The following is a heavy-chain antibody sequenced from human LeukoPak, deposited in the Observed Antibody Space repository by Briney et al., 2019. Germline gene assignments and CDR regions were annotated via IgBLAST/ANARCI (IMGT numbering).Heavy chain of an antibody. CDR2: IGDSTGTT. Sequence: GGSLRLSCAASGFTFSSYAMTWVRQAPGKGLEWVSVIGDSTGTTNYADSVKSRFPISRDNSKNTLYLQMNSLRADDTAVYYCATHHSSGWYYMDVWGKGTTVTVSS. CDR3: ATHHSSGWYYMDV. CDR1: GFTFSSYA. V-gene: IGHV3-23*01. D-gene: IGHD6-19*01. J-gene: IGHJ6*04.